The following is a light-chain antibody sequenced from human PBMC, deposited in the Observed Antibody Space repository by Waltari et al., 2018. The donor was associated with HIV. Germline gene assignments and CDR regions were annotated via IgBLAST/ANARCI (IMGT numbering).Light chain of an antibody. V-gene: IGLV1-44*01. CDR1: TSNIGTNS. J-gene: IGLJ3*02. Sequence: QSVVTQPPSASGAPGQRVTISCSGSTSNIGTNSVSWYQQFPGTAPKLLIYPDNGPPSWVPDRFSGSKSGTSASLAISGLQSEDEAEYYCATWDDRLNYWVFGGGTKLTVL. CDR3: ATWDDRLNYWV. CDR2: PDN.